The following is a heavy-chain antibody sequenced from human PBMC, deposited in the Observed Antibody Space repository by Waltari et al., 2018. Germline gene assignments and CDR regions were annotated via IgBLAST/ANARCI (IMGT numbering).Heavy chain of an antibody. V-gene: IGHV1-18*01. CDR3: ARDYYGDYAFDY. Sequence: QVQLVQSGAEVKKPGASVKVSCTTSGYNFTSYGISWVRQAPGQGLEWMGWISAVNGDINYVQKYQGRVTMTTDTSTSTGYMELRSLTSDDTAVYYCARDYYGDYAFDYWGQGTLVTVSS. D-gene: IGHD4-17*01. J-gene: IGHJ4*02. CDR1: GYNFTSYG. CDR2: ISAVNGDI.